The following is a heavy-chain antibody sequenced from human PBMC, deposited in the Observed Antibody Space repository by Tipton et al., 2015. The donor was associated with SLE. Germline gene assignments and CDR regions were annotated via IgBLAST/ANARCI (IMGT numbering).Heavy chain of an antibody. V-gene: IGHV4-34*09. D-gene: IGHD3-9*01. CDR2: INHSGST. CDR3: ARAAGYYSSFFQH. J-gene: IGHJ1*01. Sequence: TLSLTCAVYGGSFSGYYRSWIRQPPGKGLEWIGEINHSGSTNYNPSLKSRVTISVDTSKNQFSLSLSSLTAADTAVYYCARAAGYYSSFFQHWGQGTLVTVS. CDR1: GGSFSGYY.